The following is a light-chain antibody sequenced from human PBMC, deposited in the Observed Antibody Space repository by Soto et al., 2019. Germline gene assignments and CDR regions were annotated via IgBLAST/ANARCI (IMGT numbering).Light chain of an antibody. Sequence: QSALTQPRSVSGSPGQSVTISCTGTSSDVGGYNYVSWYQQHPGKAPKLMSYDVSKRPSGVPDRFSGSKSGNTASLTISGLQAEDEADYYCCSYAGTCTVVFGGGTKLTVL. J-gene: IGLJ2*01. V-gene: IGLV2-11*01. CDR3: CSYAGTCTVV. CDR2: DVS. CDR1: SSDVGGYNY.